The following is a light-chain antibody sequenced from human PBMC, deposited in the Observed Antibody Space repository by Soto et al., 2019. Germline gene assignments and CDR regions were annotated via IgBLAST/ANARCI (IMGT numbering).Light chain of an antibody. CDR2: EVS. J-gene: IGLJ1*01. Sequence: QSALTQPPSASGSPGQSVTISCTGTTSDVGGYNYVSWYQQHPGKAPKVMIYEVSQRPSGVPDRFSGSKSGHTAYLTVSGLQPEDEAESYCCSYAGSDIFYVFGTGTKVTVL. V-gene: IGLV2-8*01. CDR3: CSYAGSDIFYV. CDR1: TSDVGGYNY.